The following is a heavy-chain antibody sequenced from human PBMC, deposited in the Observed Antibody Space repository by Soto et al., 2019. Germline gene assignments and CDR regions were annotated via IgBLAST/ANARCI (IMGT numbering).Heavy chain of an antibody. CDR3: ARENYDILTGYYIYYGMDV. J-gene: IGHJ6*02. D-gene: IGHD3-9*01. Sequence: SVKVSCKASGGTFNSYAISWVRQAPGQGLEWMGGIIPIFGTANYAQKFQGRVTITADESTSTAYMELSSLRSEDTAVYYCARENYDILTGYYIYYGMDVWGQGTTVTVS. V-gene: IGHV1-69*13. CDR2: IIPIFGTA. CDR1: GGTFNSYA.